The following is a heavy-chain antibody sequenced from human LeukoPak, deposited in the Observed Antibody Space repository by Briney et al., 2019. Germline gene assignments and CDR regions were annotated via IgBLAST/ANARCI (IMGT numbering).Heavy chain of an antibody. J-gene: IGHJ4*02. CDR3: AREDVVVVVAAHFDY. Sequence: ASVKVSCKASGGTFSSYAISWVRQAPGQGLEWMGRIIPILGIANYAQKFQGRVTITADKSTSTVYMELSSLRSEDTAVYYCAREDVVVVVAAHFDYWGQGTLVTVSS. CDR2: IIPILGIA. D-gene: IGHD2-15*01. CDR1: GGTFSSYA. V-gene: IGHV1-69*04.